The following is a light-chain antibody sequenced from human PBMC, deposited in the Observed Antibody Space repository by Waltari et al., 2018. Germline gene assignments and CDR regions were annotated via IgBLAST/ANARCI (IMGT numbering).Light chain of an antibody. CDR3: CSYVDTYTYV. Sequence: QSALTQPRSVSVPPGQSVTISCTGTSRDVGGSHFVSWFQQLPGSAPNLLIYDVSERPPGVPDRFSGSKSANTASLTISGLQAEDEADYYCCSYVDTYTYVFGPGTRVIVL. CDR2: DVS. V-gene: IGLV2-11*01. J-gene: IGLJ1*01. CDR1: SRDVGGSHF.